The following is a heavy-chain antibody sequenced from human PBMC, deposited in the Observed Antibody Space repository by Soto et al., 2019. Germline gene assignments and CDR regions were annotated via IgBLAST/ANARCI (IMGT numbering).Heavy chain of an antibody. V-gene: IGHV3-11*01. CDR1: GFTFCDYY. CDR3: ARDLLHYCSGGSCYSQWFDP. Sequence: GGSLRLSCAASGFTFCDYYMSWIRQAPGKGLEWVSYISSSGSTIYYADSVKGRFTISRDNAKNSLYLQMNSLRAEDTAVYYCARDLLHYCSGGSCYSQWFDPWGQGTLVTVSS. J-gene: IGHJ5*02. D-gene: IGHD2-15*01. CDR2: ISSSGSTI.